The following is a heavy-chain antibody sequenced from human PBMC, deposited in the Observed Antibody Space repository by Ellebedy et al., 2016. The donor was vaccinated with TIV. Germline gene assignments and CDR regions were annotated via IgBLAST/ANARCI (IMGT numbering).Heavy chain of an antibody. V-gene: IGHV1-18*04. CDR3: ARDMSTLYYYYGMDV. D-gene: IGHD3-16*01. J-gene: IGHJ6*02. Sequence: ASVKVSCXASGYTFTGYYMHWVRQAPGQGLEWMGWISAYNGNTNYAQKLQGRVTMTTDTSTSTAYMELRSLRSDDTAVYYCARDMSTLYYYYGMDVWGQGTTVTVSS. CDR2: ISAYNGNT. CDR1: GYTFTGYY.